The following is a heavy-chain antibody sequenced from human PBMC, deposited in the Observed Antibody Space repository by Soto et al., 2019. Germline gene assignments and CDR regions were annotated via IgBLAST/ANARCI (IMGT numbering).Heavy chain of an antibody. CDR3: AGSIVVVTALDY. D-gene: IGHD2-21*02. V-gene: IGHV1-3*05. CDR2: INAGNGNT. Sequence: QVQLVQSGAEEKKPGASVKVSCKASGYTFTSYAMHWVRQAPGQRLEWMGWINAGNGNTKYSQKFQGRVTITRDTSASTAYRGLGSLSSEDTAVYYCAGSIVVVTALDYWGQGPLVTVPP. J-gene: IGHJ4*02. CDR1: GYTFTSYA.